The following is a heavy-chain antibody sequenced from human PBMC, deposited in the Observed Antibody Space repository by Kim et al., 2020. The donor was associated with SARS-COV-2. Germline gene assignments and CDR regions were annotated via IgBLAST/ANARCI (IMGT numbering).Heavy chain of an antibody. CDR3: ARDLFVSGWLPYYFDY. D-gene: IGHD5-12*01. Sequence: GGSLRLSCAASGFTFSRHSMNWVRQAPGKGLEWVSSISSSSSYIYYADSLKGRFTISRDNAKNSLYLQMNSLRAEDTAVYYCARDLFVSGWLPYYFDYWGQGTLVTVSS. J-gene: IGHJ4*02. CDR1: GFTFSRHS. V-gene: IGHV3-21*01. CDR2: ISSSSSYI.